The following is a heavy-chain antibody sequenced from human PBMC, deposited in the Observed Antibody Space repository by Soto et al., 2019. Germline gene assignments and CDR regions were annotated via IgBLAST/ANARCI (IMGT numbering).Heavy chain of an antibody. V-gene: IGHV3-64D*06. CDR1: GFTFSSYA. CDR3: VKTPFSMTTVTTDDYYYGMDV. CDR2: ISSNGGST. D-gene: IGHD4-17*01. J-gene: IGHJ6*02. Sequence: PGGSLRLSCSASGFTFSSYAMHWVRQAPGKGLEYVSAISSNGGSTYYADSVKGRFTISRDNSKNTPYLQMSSLGAEDTAVYYCVKTPFSMTTVTTDDYYYGMDVWGQGTTVTVS.